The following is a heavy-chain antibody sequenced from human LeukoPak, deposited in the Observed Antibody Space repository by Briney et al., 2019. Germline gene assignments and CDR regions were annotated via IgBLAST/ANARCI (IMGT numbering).Heavy chain of an antibody. CDR1: GFTVSSNY. CDR3: ARDLAGAGTSNWFDP. CDR2: IYSGGRT. D-gene: IGHD6-13*01. J-gene: IGHJ5*02. Sequence: GGSLRLSCVASGFTVSSNYMSWVRQAPGKGLEWVSIIYSGGRTKYADSVKGRFTISRDNSKNTVYLQMNSLRTEDTAVYYCARDLAGAGTSNWFDPWGQGTLVTVSS. V-gene: IGHV3-66*01.